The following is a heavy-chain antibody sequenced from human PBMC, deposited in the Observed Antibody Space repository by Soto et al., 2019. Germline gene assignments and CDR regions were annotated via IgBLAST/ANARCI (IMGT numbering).Heavy chain of an antibody. CDR3: ARSQGSSTSLEIYYYYYYGMDV. J-gene: IGHJ6*02. CDR1: GGTFSSYA. V-gene: IGHV1-69*01. CDR2: MIPISGTA. Sequence: QVQLVQSGAEVKKPGSSVKVSCKASGGTFSSYAISWVRQAPGQGLEWMGGMIPISGTAIYAQKFQGRVTITADESTSTAYMELSSLRSEDTAVYYCARSQGSSTSLEIYYYYYYGMDVWGQGTTVTVSS. D-gene: IGHD2-2*01.